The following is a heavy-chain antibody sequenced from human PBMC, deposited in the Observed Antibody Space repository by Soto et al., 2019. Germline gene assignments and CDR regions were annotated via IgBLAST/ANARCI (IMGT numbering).Heavy chain of an antibody. CDR3: ARVAAARPGTNYGMNV. CDR2: INAGNGNT. Sequence: ASVKVSCKASGYTFTSYAMHWVRQAPGQRLEWMGWINAGNGNTKYSQKFQGRVTITRDTSASTAYMELSSLRSEDTAVYYCARVAAARPGTNYGMNVWGQGTTVTVSS. D-gene: IGHD6-6*01. CDR1: GYTFTSYA. J-gene: IGHJ6*02. V-gene: IGHV1-3*01.